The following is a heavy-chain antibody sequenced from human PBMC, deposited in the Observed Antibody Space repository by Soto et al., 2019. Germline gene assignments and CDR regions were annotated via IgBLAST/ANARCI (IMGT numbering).Heavy chain of an antibody. D-gene: IGHD6-19*01. J-gene: IGHJ5*02. V-gene: IGHV4-61*08. Sequence: PSETLSLTCTVSGGSISSGGYYWSWIRQHPGKGLEWIGYIYYSGSTNYNPSLKSRVTISVDTSKNQFSLKLSSVTAADTAVYYCARVGYSSGWWSQNPQWFDPWGQGTLVTVSS. CDR1: GGSISSGGYY. CDR3: ARVGYSSGWWSQNPQWFDP. CDR2: IYYSGST.